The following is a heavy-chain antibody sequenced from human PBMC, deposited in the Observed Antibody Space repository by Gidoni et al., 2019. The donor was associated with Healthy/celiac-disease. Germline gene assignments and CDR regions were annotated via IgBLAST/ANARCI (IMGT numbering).Heavy chain of an antibody. Sequence: EVQLLESGGGLVQPGGSLRRSCAASGLPFSSYAMSWVRQAPGKGLEWVSAIIGRGVRTYYADSVKGRFTISRDNSKNTLYLQMNSLRAEDTAVYYCAKHATVTTGYNYWGQGTLVTVSS. CDR2: IIGRGVRT. V-gene: IGHV3-23*01. J-gene: IGHJ4*02. D-gene: IGHD4-17*01. CDR1: GLPFSSYA. CDR3: AKHATVTTGYNY.